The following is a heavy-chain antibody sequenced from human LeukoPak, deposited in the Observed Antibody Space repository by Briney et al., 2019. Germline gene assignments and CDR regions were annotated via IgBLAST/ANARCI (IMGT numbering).Heavy chain of an antibody. CDR2: ISGSGGST. J-gene: IGHJ4*02. D-gene: IGHD3-9*01. CDR3: ARDAPARDILTGYYVD. V-gene: IGHV3-23*01. CDR1: GFTFSSYA. Sequence: GGSLRLSCAASGFTFSSYAMSWVRQAPGKGLEWVSAISGSGGSTYYADSVKGRFTISRDNSKNTLYLQMNSLRAEDTAVYYCARDAPARDILTGYYVDWGQGTLVTVSS.